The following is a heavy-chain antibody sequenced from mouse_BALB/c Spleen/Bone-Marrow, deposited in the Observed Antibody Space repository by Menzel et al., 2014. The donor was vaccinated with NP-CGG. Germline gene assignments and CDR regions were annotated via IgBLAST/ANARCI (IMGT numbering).Heavy chain of an antibody. CDR1: GYTFSSYW. V-gene: IGHV1-9*01. CDR2: TLPGSGSS. J-gene: IGHJ2*01. D-gene: IGHD2-3*01. CDR3: TRWGWSFDY. Sequence: VQLQQSGAELMKPGASVKISCKATGYTFSSYWIEWVKQRPGHGLEWIGETLPGSGSSNYNEKFKGKATITADTSSNTAYMQLSSLTSEDSAVYYCTRWGWSFDYWGQGTTLTVSS.